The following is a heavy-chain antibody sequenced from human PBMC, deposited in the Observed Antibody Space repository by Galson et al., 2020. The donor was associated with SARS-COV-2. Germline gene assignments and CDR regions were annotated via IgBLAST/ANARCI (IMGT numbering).Heavy chain of an antibody. Sequence: GESLKISCAASGFTFSSYAMHWVRQAPGKGLEWVAVISYDGSNKYYADSVKGRFTISRDNSKNTLYLQMNSLRAEDTAVYYCARDFTDYDILTGYPDYWGQGTLVTVSS. CDR3: ARDFTDYDILTGYPDY. CDR1: GFTFSSYA. CDR2: ISYDGSNK. J-gene: IGHJ4*02. D-gene: IGHD3-9*01. V-gene: IGHV3-30-3*01.